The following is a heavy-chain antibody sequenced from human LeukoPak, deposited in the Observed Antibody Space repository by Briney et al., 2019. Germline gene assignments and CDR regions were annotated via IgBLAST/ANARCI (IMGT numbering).Heavy chain of an antibody. CDR1: GGPISSYY. CDR3: ARHTLFNSYDSTPV. D-gene: IGHD3-22*01. CDR2: IYYSGST. Sequence: SSETLSLTCTVSGGPISSYYWSWIRQPPGKGLEWIGYIYYSGSTNYNPSLKSRVTMSVDTSKNQFSLKLSSVTAADTAVYYCARHTLFNSYDSTPVWSQGTLVTVSS. J-gene: IGHJ4*02. V-gene: IGHV4-59*01.